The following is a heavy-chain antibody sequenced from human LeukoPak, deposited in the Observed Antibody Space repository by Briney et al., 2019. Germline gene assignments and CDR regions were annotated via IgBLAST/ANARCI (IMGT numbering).Heavy chain of an antibody. D-gene: IGHD2-2*01. CDR3: ARGLSRTPIVVVPAAYYYYYYYMDV. J-gene: IGHJ6*03. CDR2: MNPNSANT. CDR1: GYTFTSYD. Sequence: GPSVKVSCKPSGYTFTSYDINWVRQATGQGIEWMGWMNPNSANTGYAQKFEGRVTMTRNTSISTAYMELSSLRSEDTAVYYCARGLSRTPIVVVPAAYYYYYYYMDVWGKGTTATVT. V-gene: IGHV1-8*01.